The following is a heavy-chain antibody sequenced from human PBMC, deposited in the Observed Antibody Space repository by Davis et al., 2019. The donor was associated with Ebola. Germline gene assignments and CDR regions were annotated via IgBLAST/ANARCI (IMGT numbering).Heavy chain of an antibody. D-gene: IGHD2-2*01. Sequence: SVKVSCKASGGTFSSYTISWVRQAPGQGLEWMGRIIPILGIANYAQKFQGRVTITADKSTSTAYMELSSLRSEDTAVYYCAREVVLVPAAMLDYYYGMDVWGQGTTVTVSS. V-gene: IGHV1-69*04. J-gene: IGHJ6*02. CDR1: GGTFSSYT. CDR2: IIPILGIA. CDR3: AREVVLVPAAMLDYYYGMDV.